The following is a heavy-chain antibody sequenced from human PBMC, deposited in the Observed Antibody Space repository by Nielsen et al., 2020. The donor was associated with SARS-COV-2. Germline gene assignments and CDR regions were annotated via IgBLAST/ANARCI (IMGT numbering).Heavy chain of an antibody. Sequence: GESLKISCETSGYTFTTYWIGWVRQMPGKGLEWMGVIYPDDSDTRYSPSFQGQVTILADKSISTTYLQWRSLKASDTAIYYCAREGRDDSGTERRGMDVWGRGTTVTVSS. CDR1: GYTFTTYW. CDR2: IYPDDSDT. CDR3: AREGRDDSGTERRGMDV. D-gene: IGHD3-10*01. J-gene: IGHJ6*02. V-gene: IGHV5-51*01.